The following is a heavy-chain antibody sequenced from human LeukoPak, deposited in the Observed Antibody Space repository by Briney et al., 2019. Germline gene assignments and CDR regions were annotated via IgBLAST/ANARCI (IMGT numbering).Heavy chain of an antibody. V-gene: IGHV3-74*03. D-gene: IGHD1-14*01. CDR2: ISSDGTNT. Sequence: GSLRLSCAASGFSFSTSWMHWVRQAPGKGLLWLSRISSDGTNTKYADSVKGRFTISRDNAKNTLYLQMNSLRAEDTAVYYCARDQSQAGPTTVDYWGQGTLVTVSS. CDR1: GFSFSTSW. CDR3: ARDQSQAGPTTVDY. J-gene: IGHJ4*02.